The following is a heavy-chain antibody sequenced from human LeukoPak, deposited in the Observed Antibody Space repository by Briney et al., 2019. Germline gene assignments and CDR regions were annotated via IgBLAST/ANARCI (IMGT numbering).Heavy chain of an antibody. V-gene: IGHV3-33*01. CDR2: IWYDGSNK. CDR3: TTDPMVWYTFDL. Sequence: GGSLRLSCAASGFTFSSYGMHWVRQAPGKWMEWVAVIWYDGSNKYYADSVKGRFTISRDNSKNTLYLQMNSLRAEDTAVYYCTTDPMVWYTFDLWGRGTLVTVSS. D-gene: IGHD2-8*01. J-gene: IGHJ2*01. CDR1: GFTFSSYG.